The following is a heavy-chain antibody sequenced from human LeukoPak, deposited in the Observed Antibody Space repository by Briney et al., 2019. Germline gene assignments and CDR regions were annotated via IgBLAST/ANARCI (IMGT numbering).Heavy chain of an antibody. Sequence: SETLSLTCAVSGGSITSSNWWSWVRQPPGKGLEWIGEIYYTGNTNYNPSLKSRVTISVDKSNNQFSLNLSSVTAADTAVYYCTRVASVAYFDYWGQGTLVTVSS. CDR2: IYYTGNT. CDR1: GGSITSSNW. D-gene: IGHD6-19*01. J-gene: IGHJ4*02. V-gene: IGHV4-4*02. CDR3: TRVASVAYFDY.